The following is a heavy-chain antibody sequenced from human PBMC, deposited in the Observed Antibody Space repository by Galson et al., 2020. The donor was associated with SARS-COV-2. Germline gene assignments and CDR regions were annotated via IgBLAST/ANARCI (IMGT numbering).Heavy chain of an antibody. J-gene: IGHJ6*02. Sequence: SQASETLSLTCAVYGGSFSGYYWSWIRQPLGKGLEWIGEINHSGSTNYNPSLKSRVTISVDTSKNQFSLKLSSVTAADTAVYYCARGRTVTTFFGYAFGMDVWGQGTTVTVSS. CDR3: ARGRTVTTFFGYAFGMDV. V-gene: IGHV4-34*01. CDR2: INHSGST. CDR1: GGSFSGYY. D-gene: IGHD4-17*01.